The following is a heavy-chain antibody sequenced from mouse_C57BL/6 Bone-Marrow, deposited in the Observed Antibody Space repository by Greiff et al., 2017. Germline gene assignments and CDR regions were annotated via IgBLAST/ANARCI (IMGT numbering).Heavy chain of an antibody. CDR3: VGELGAWFAY. V-gene: IGHV10-1*01. CDR1: GFSFNTYA. J-gene: IGHJ3*01. D-gene: IGHD4-1*01. CDR2: IRSKSNNYAT. Sequence: GGGLVQPKGSLKLSCAASGFSFNTYAMNWVRQAPGKGLEWVARIRSKSNNYATYYADSVKDRFTISRDDSESMLYLQMNNLKTEDTAMYYCVGELGAWFAYWGQGTLVTVSA.